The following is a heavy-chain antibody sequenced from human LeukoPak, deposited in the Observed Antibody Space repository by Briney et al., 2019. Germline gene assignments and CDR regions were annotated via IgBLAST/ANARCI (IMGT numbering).Heavy chain of an antibody. Sequence: GGSLRLSCAGSGFTFSSYAMSWVRQAPGRGWGWVSPISGSGGAGTYYAASVKGRFTVSRDNSRNTLYLPMNSLRAEDTAVYYCVKDRGGSPFYGMDVWGQGTTVTVSS. CDR1: GFTFSSYA. CDR2: ISGSGGAGT. D-gene: IGHD1-26*01. CDR3: VKDRGGSPFYGMDV. V-gene: IGHV3-23*01. J-gene: IGHJ6*02.